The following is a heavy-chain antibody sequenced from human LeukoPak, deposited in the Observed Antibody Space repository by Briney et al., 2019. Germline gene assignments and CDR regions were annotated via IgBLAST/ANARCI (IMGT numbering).Heavy chain of an antibody. D-gene: IGHD6-6*01. CDR2: IWYDGSNK. CDR1: GFTFSSYG. V-gene: IGHV3-33*01. CDR3: ARDLSIAARPRWFDP. J-gene: IGHJ5*02. Sequence: GGSLRLSCAASGFTFSSYGMHWVRQAPGKGLEWVAVIWYDGSNKYYAGSVKGRFTISRDNSKNTLYLQMNSLRAEDTAVYYCARDLSIAARPRWFDPWGQGTLVTVSS.